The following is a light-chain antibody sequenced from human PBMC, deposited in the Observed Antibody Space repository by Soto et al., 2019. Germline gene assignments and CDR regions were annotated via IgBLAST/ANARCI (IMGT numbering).Light chain of an antibody. CDR3: SLYTSENAYV. V-gene: IGLV2-18*01. CDR2: EVS. Sequence: QSVLTQPRSVSGPPGQSVSISCSGTSTDFVSYNRVSWYQQPPGTAPKLMIYEVSKRPSGVPDRFSGSKSGNTASLTISGLQAADEADYYCSLYTSENAYVFGTGTKLTVL. CDR1: STDFVSYNR. J-gene: IGLJ1*01.